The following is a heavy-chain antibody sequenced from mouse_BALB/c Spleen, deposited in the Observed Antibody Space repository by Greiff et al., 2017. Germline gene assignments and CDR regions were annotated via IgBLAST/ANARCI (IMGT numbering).Heavy chain of an antibody. V-gene: IGHV5-6-5*01. Sequence: VESGGGLVKPGGSLKLSCAASGFTFSSYAMSWVRQTPEKRLEWVASISSGGSTYYPDSVKGRFTISRDNARNILYLQMSSLRSEDTAICYSAGVLLGAMDYWGQGTSVTVSS. CDR2: ISSGGST. J-gene: IGHJ4*01. CDR1: GFTFSSYA. CDR3: AGVLLGAMDY. D-gene: IGHD2-12*01.